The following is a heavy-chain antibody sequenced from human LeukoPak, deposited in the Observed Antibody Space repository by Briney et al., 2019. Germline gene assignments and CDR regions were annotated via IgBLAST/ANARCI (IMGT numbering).Heavy chain of an antibody. J-gene: IGHJ3*02. CDR1: GFTFSSYD. CDR3: AHHGGGTIRIAAFDI. D-gene: IGHD3-3*01. V-gene: IGHV3-23*01. Sequence: PGGSLRLSCAASGFTFSSYDMSWVRQAPGKGPEWVSGISGSGGTTYYADSVKGRFTISRDNSKNTLYLQLNSLRAEDTAIYYCAHHGGGTIRIAAFDIWGQGTMVTVSS. CDR2: ISGSGGTT.